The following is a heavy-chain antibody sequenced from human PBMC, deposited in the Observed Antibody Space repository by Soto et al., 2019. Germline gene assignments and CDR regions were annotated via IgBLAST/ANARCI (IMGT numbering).Heavy chain of an antibody. V-gene: IGHV4-34*01. D-gene: IGHD3-10*01. CDR1: GWSFSGYY. Sequence: PLETLSLTCAFYGWSFSGYYWSLIRQPPGKGLEWIGEINHSGSTNYNPSLKSRVTISVDTSKNQFSPKLSSVTAADTAVYYCASMVRGVNRFYYYGMDVWGQGTTVTVSS. CDR2: INHSGST. J-gene: IGHJ6*02. CDR3: ASMVRGVNRFYYYGMDV.